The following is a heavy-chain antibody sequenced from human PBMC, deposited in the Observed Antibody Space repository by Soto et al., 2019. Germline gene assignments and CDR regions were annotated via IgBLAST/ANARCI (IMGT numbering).Heavy chain of an antibody. CDR2: IYYSGST. CDR3: ASTLYYYDSSGYYPDAFDI. V-gene: IGHV4-31*03. CDR1: GGSISSGGYY. D-gene: IGHD3-22*01. Sequence: TLSLTCTVSGGSISSGGYYGSWIRQHPGKGLEWIGYIYYSGSTYYNPSLKSRVTISVDTSKNQFSLKLSSVTAADTAVYYCASTLYYYDSSGYYPDAFDIWGQGTMVTVSS. J-gene: IGHJ3*02.